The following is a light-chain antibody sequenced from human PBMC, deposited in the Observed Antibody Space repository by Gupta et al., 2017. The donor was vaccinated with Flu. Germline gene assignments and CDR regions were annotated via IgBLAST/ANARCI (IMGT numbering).Light chain of an antibody. Sequence: QTVVTQEPSLTVSPGGTVTLTCASSTGAVTSGFYPNWFQQKPGQAPRALIYGTSNKRSWTPARFSGSLLGGKAALTLSGVQPEDEAEYYCLLFYGAGWGFGGGTKLTVL. J-gene: IGLJ3*02. CDR2: GTS. CDR1: TGAVTSGFY. CDR3: LLFYGAGWG. V-gene: IGLV7-43*01.